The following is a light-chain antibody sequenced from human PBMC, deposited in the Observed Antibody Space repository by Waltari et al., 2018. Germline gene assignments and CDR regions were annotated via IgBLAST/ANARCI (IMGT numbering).Light chain of an antibody. CDR3: QQYNSYSYT. J-gene: IGKJ2*01. V-gene: IGKV1-5*03. Sequence: DIQMTQSPSTLSASVGDRVTITCRASQSINSWLAWYQQKPGKDPNLLIYKASRLESGVPSRFSGSGSETEFTLTISSLQPEDFATYHCQQYNSYSYTSGQGTKLEIK. CDR1: QSINSW. CDR2: KAS.